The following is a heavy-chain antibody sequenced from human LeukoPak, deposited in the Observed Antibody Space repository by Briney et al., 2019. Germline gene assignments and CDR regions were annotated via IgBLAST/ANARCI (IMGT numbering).Heavy chain of an antibody. CDR2: INPNSGGT. CDR1: GYTFTNYY. CDR3: ARDQATVTTPWVDS. D-gene: IGHD4-17*01. Sequence: ASVKVSCKASGYTFTNYYIHWVRQAPGQGLEWMGWINPNSGGTNSAQKFQGRVTMTRDTSISTAYMELSRPRSDDTAVYYCARDQATVTTPWVDSWGQGSLVTVSS. J-gene: IGHJ4*02. V-gene: IGHV1-2*02.